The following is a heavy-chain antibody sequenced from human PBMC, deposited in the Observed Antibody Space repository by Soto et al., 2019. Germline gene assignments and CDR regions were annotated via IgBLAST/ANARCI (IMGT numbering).Heavy chain of an antibody. D-gene: IGHD1-26*01. V-gene: IGHV6-1*01. J-gene: IGHJ4*01. CDR2: TYYRSKWYY. CDR3: ARGEQYSGRIFDY. CDR1: GDSVSSNSAG. Sequence: QVQLQQSGPGLVKPSQTLSLTCAITGDSVSSNSAGWSWVRQSPSRGLEWLGRTYYRSKWYYEYAVAVRGRITINPLTSKNQYSLQLNSVTPEDTAVYFCARGEQYSGRIFDYWGQGTLVTVSS.